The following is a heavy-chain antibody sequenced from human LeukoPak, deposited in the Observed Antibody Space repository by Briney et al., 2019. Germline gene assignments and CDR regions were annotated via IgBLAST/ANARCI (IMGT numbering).Heavy chain of an antibody. CDR2: IIPIFGTA. V-gene: IGHV1-69*05. D-gene: IGHD2-2*02. J-gene: IGHJ5*02. CDR3: ASAARYCSSTSCYRIGWFDP. CDR1: GGTFSSYA. Sequence: GASVKVSCKASGGTFSSYAISWVRQAPGQGLEWMGGIIPIFGTANYAQKFQGRVTITTDESTSTAYMELSGLRSEDTAVYYCASAARYCSSTSCYRIGWFDPWGQGTLVTVSS.